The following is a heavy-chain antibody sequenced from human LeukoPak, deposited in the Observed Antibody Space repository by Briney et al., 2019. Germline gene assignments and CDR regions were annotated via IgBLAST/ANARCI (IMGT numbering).Heavy chain of an antibody. CDR1: GGSIRSYY. V-gene: IGHV4-59*08. D-gene: IGHD3-9*01. J-gene: IGHJ5*02. CDR3: ARTPHQMHDILTGYYQDWFDP. Sequence: SETLSLTCSVSGGSIRSYYWSWIRQPPGKGLEWIGYIYYSGSTNYNPSLKSRVTISVDTSKNQFSLKLSSVTAADTAVYYCARTPHQMHDILTGYYQDWFDPWGQGTLVTVSS. CDR2: IYYSGST.